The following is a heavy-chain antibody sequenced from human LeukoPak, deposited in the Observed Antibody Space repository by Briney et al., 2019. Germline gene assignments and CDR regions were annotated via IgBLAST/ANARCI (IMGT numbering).Heavy chain of an antibody. J-gene: IGHJ6*04. V-gene: IGHV3-74*01. Sequence: GGSLRLSCAASRFTFNTYWMHWVRQAPGKGLVWVSRIDSDGYSTAYADSVKGRFTISRDNAKNTLYLQMNSLRAEDTAVYYCAELGITMVGGVWGKGTTVTISS. CDR1: RFTFNTYW. D-gene: IGHD3-10*02. CDR2: IDSDGYST. CDR3: AELGITMVGGV.